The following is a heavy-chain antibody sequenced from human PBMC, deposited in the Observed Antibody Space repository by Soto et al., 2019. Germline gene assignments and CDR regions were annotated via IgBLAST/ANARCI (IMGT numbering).Heavy chain of an antibody. CDR1: GFTFSSYG. CDR3: AKDHGGYDKPSDY. J-gene: IGHJ4*02. V-gene: IGHV3-30*18. D-gene: IGHD5-12*01. CDR2: ISYDGSSK. Sequence: ESGGGVVQPGRSLRLSCAASGFTFSSYGMHWVRQAPGKGLEWVAVISYDGSSKYYSDSVKGRFTISRDNSKNTLYLQMNSLRAEDAAVYYCAKDHGGYDKPSDYWGQGNLVTVSS.